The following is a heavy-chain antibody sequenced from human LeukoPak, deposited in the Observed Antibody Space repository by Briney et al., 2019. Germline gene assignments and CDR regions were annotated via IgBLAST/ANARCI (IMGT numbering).Heavy chain of an antibody. CDR3: ARDRGYEGVDY. CDR2: ISSSSSHT. V-gene: IGHV3-11*06. J-gene: IGHJ4*02. D-gene: IGHD3-10*01. CDR1: GFTFSDYY. Sequence: GGSLRLSCAASGFTFSDYYITWIRQAPGKGLEWVSYISSSSSHTNYADSVKGRFTISRDNAKSSLYLQMNSLRADDTAVYYCARDRGYEGVDYWGQGTLVTVSS.